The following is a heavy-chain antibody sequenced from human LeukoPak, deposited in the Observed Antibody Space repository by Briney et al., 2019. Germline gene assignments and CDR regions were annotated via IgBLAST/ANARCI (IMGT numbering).Heavy chain of an antibody. CDR3: VRVTGPTSTVVRGVIIPTFDY. J-gene: IGHJ4*02. CDR1: GFIFGAYW. V-gene: IGHV3-7*03. CDR2: IRQAGSET. Sequence: PGGSLRLSCTASGFIFGAYWMSWVRQAPGKGLEWVANIRQAGSETYYVDSVKGRFTISRDNSKNTLYLQMNSLRAEDTAVYYCVRVTGPTSTVVRGVIIPTFDYWGQGTLVTVSS. D-gene: IGHD3-10*01.